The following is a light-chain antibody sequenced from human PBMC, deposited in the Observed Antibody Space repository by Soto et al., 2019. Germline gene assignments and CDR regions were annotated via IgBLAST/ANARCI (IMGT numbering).Light chain of an antibody. V-gene: IGKV3-11*01. CDR2: DSS. CDR1: QSVSSY. Sequence: EIVVTQSPATLSLSPWERATLSCRASQSVSSYLAWYQQKPGQAPRLLIYDSSNRATGIPARFSGSGSGTDFTLTISSLEPEAFAVYYCQQRSNWPPLLTFGGGTKVEIK. J-gene: IGKJ4*01. CDR3: QQRSNWPPLLT.